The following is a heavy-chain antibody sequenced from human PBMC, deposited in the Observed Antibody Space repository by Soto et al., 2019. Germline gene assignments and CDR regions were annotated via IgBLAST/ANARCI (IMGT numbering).Heavy chain of an antibody. D-gene: IGHD1-1*01. V-gene: IGHV5-51*01. CDR3: ASRKKTTDAFDI. Sequence: PGECLKISCKASGYNFTPFWIGWVRQMPGKGLEWMGFIYPGDSDTRYNPSFQDQVTISADKSTSTAYLQWSSLKASDTAMYYCASRKKTTDAFDIWGQGTMVTVSS. CDR2: IYPGDSDT. CDR1: GYNFTPFW. J-gene: IGHJ3*02.